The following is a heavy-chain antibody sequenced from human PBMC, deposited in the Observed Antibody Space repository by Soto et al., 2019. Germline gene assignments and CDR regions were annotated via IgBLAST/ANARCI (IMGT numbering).Heavy chain of an antibody. Sequence: QVQLQESGPGLVKPSATLSLTCTVSGGSISSYYWRWIRQPPGKGLEWMGYIYSSGSTNYNPSRKSRVTISVDTSKNQFYLKLSSVTDADTAVYYCAREGGGYSSSFSGNWFDPWGQGTLVTVSS. CDR2: IYSSGST. CDR1: GGSISSYY. J-gene: IGHJ5*02. CDR3: AREGGGYSSSFSGNWFDP. D-gene: IGHD6-6*01. V-gene: IGHV4-59*01.